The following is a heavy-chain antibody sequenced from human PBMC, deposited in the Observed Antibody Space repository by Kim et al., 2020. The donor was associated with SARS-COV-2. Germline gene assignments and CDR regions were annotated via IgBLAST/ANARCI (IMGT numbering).Heavy chain of an antibody. J-gene: IGHJ4*02. CDR3: AVPSRPYYYDSSGYPSPHPIDY. D-gene: IGHD3-22*01. CDR2: ISGSGGST. V-gene: IGHV3-23*01. CDR1: GFTFSSYA. Sequence: GGSLRLSCAASGFTFSSYAMSWVRQAPGKGLEWVSAISGSGGSTYYADSVKGRFTISRDNSKNTLYLQMNSLRAEDTAVYYCAVPSRPYYYDSSGYPSPHPIDYWGQGTLVTVSS.